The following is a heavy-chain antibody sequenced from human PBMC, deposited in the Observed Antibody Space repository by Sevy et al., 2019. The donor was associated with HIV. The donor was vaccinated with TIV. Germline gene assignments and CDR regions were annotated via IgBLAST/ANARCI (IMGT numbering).Heavy chain of an antibody. CDR1: GESVSSSY. Sequence: SETLSLTCAVYGESVSSSYWTWIRQPPGGGLDWVGEVDHSGGTSYNPSLKSRATVSLDTSKRQFSLKLNSGTAADTAVYCCARGRSPKRLPLLYSGYDHMTAHFFDYWGQGALVTVSS. CDR2: VDHSGGT. CDR3: ARGRSPKRLPLLYSGYDHMTAHFFDY. D-gene: IGHD5-12*01. V-gene: IGHV4-34*01. J-gene: IGHJ4*02.